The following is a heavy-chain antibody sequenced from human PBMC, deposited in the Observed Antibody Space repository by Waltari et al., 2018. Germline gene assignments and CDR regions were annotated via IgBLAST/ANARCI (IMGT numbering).Heavy chain of an antibody. CDR1: GGTFSSYS. CDR3: ARNLRGRDGYNSYAFDL. Sequence: QVQLVQSGAEVKKSGSSVKVSCMASGGTFSSYSISWVRQALGQGLDWMGGIIPSFGTANYAQKFQGRVTISADESANTVYMQLSSLRFEDTAVYYCARNLRGRDGYNSYAFDLWGHGTLVSVSS. J-gene: IGHJ3*01. V-gene: IGHV1-69*19. CDR2: IIPSFGTA. D-gene: IGHD5-12*01.